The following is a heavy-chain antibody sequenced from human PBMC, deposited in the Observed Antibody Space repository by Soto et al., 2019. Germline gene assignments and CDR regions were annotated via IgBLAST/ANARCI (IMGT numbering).Heavy chain of an antibody. J-gene: IGHJ5*02. D-gene: IGHD3-9*01. CDR1: GGSISSSSYY. Sequence: SETLSLTCTVSGGSISSSSYYWGWIRQPPGKGLEWIGSIYYSGSTYYNPSLKSRVTISVDTSKNQFSLKLSSVTAADTAVYYCARRDYDILTDGNWFDPWSQGTLVTVSS. CDR3: ARRDYDILTDGNWFDP. CDR2: IYYSGST. V-gene: IGHV4-39*01.